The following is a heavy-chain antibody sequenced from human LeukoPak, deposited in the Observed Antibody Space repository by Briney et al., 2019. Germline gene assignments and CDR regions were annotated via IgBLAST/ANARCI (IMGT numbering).Heavy chain of an antibody. CDR2: ISYDGSNK. Sequence: PGGSLRLSCAASGFTFSSSGMHWVRQAPGKGLEWVSVISYDGSNKYYADSVKGRFTISRDDSKNTLYLQMNSLRAEDTAVYYCAKDGLAYCGGDCYSDYYYYYMDVWGKGTTVTVSS. J-gene: IGHJ6*03. D-gene: IGHD2-21*01. CDR1: GFTFSSSG. CDR3: AKDGLAYCGGDCYSDYYYYYMDV. V-gene: IGHV3-30*18.